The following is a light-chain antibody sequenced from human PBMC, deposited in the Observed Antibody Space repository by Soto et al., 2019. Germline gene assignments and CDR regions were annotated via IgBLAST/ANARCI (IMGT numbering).Light chain of an antibody. CDR2: DVS. Sequence: SVLTQPASVSGSPGQSSTISCTRTSSDVGGYNYVSWYQQHPGKAPKLMIYDVSNRPSGVSNRFSGSKSGNTASLTISGLQAEDEADYYCSSYTSSSRGVFGTGTKVTVL. CDR3: SSYTSSSRGV. J-gene: IGLJ1*01. V-gene: IGLV2-14*01. CDR1: SSDVGGYNY.